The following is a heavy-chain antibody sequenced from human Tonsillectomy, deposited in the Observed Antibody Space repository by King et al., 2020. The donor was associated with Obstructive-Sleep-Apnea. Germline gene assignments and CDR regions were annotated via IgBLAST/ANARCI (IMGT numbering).Heavy chain of an antibody. J-gene: IGHJ4*02. CDR1: GFTFSSYS. CDR2: ISSSSSTI. CDR3: ARHGISYYDILTGYNDY. Sequence: VQLVESGGGLVQPGGSLRLSCAASGFTFSSYSMNWVRQAPGKGLEWVSYISSSSSTIYYADSVKGRFTISRDNAKNSLYLQMNSLGAADTAVYYCARHGISYYDILTGYNDYWGQGTLVTVSS. D-gene: IGHD3-9*01. V-gene: IGHV3-48*04.